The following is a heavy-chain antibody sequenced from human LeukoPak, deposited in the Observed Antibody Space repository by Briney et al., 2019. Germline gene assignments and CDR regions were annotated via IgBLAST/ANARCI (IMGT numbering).Heavy chain of an antibody. V-gene: IGHV4-39*01. CDR3: AKPALGAFDI. J-gene: IGHJ3*02. CDR1: GGSISSSSYY. CDR2: IYYSGST. D-gene: IGHD2-15*01. Sequence: SETLSLTCTVSGGSISSSSYYWGWIRQSPGKGLEWIGSIYYSGSTYNNPSLKSRVTISVDTSKNQFSLKVSSVTAAETAVYYCAKPALGAFDIWGQGTMVTVSS.